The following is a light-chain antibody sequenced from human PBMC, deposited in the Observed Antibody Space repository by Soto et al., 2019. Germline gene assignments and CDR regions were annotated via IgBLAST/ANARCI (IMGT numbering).Light chain of an antibody. J-gene: IGLJ1*01. CDR2: EVS. V-gene: IGLV2-14*01. Sequence: QSALTQPASVSGSPGQSITISCTVTSSDVGFYNFVSWYQQYPGKAPKLMIYEVSNRPSGVSHRFSGSKSGNTASLTISGLQAEDEGDYYCSSYTSSTTRVFGTGTKVTVL. CDR3: SSYTSSTTRV. CDR1: SSDVGFYNF.